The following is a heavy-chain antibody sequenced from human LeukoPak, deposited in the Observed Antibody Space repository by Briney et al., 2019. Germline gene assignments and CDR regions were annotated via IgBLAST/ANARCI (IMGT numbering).Heavy chain of an antibody. J-gene: IGHJ4*02. V-gene: IGHV3-43*02. CDR1: GFTFEDYA. D-gene: IGHD3-3*01. CDR2: ISGNGNNI. Sequence: GESLRLSCAASGFTFEDYAMHWVRQGPGKGLEWVSLISGNGNNIYYADFVKGRFTISRDNSKNSLYLQMNSLRTEDTALYYCAKDLPQYYDFWSGYYGGFDYWGQGTLVTVSS. CDR3: AKDLPQYYDFWSGYYGGFDY.